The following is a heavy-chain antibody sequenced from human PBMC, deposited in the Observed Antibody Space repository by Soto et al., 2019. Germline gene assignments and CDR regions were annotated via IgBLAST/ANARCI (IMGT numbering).Heavy chain of an antibody. CDR2: INHSGST. Sequence: SETLSLTCAVYGGSFSGYYWSWIRQPPGKGLEWIGEINHSGSTNYNPSLKSRVTISVDTSKNQFSLKLSSVTAADTAVYYCARIPVAAIDIVVVPDAIDGLDVWGQGTTVTVSS. V-gene: IGHV4-34*01. J-gene: IGHJ6*02. CDR1: GGSFSGYY. CDR3: ARIPVAAIDIVVVPDAIDGLDV. D-gene: IGHD2-2*01.